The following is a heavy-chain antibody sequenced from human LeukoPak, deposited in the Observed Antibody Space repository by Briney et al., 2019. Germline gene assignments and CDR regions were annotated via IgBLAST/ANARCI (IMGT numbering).Heavy chain of an antibody. J-gene: IGHJ6*02. D-gene: IGHD2-15*01. CDR3: AKHIRYCTGGSCFTYYYYEMDV. CDR2: ISGSGGST. CDR1: GFTFSSYA. Sequence: GGSLRPSCAASGFTFSSYAVSWVRQAPGKGLEWVSAISGSGGSTYYADSVKGRFTISRDNSKNTLYLQMNSLRAEDTAVYYCAKHIRYCTGGSCFTYYYYEMDVWGQGTTVTVSS. V-gene: IGHV3-23*01.